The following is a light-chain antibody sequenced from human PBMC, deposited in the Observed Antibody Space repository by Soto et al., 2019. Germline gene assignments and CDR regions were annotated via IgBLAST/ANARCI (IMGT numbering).Light chain of an antibody. CDR3: QQYMSYS. CDR2: TAS. J-gene: IGKJ1*01. V-gene: IGKV1-5*03. Sequence: DIKMTKSPSTLSASVGDRVTITCRASESISRWLAWYQQKPGEPPNLLIYTASTLGSGVPSRFSGSGSGTEFTLTISSLQPDDFATYYCQQYMSYSFGQGTKVAIK. CDR1: ESISRW.